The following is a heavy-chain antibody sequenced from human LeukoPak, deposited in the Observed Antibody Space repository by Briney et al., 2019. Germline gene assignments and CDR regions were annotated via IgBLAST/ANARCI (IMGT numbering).Heavy chain of an antibody. CDR2: IYYSGST. CDR1: GGTISSYY. Sequence: SETLSLTCTVSGGTISSYYMSWIRQPPGKGLDWMGYIYYSGSTNFNPSPKSRVIISVEEYKKQISLKLSTMPTADAAVWYCAGETSQKGAHYMDVRGERTTIT. V-gene: IGHV4-59*01. D-gene: IGHD3-16*01. CDR3: AGETSQKGAHYMDV. J-gene: IGHJ6*03.